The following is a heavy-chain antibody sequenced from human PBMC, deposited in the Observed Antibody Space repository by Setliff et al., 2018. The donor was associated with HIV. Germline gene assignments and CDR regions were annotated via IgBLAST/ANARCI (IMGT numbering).Heavy chain of an antibody. J-gene: IGHJ4*02. CDR3: AREGITGTTLHPY. Sequence: PGGSLRLSCTASGFTFINYEMDWFRQAPGKGLEWVSYITGSSDTIYYADSVKGRFTISRDNAKNSLYLQMNTLRAEDTAVYYCAREGITGTTLHPYWGQGTLVTVSS. D-gene: IGHD1-7*01. V-gene: IGHV3-48*03. CDR1: GFTFINYE. CDR2: ITGSSDTI.